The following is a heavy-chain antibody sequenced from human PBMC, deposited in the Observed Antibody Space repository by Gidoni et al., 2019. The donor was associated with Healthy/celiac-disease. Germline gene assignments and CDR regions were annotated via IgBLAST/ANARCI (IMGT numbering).Heavy chain of an antibody. J-gene: IGHJ4*02. D-gene: IGHD5-12*01. Sequence: QLQLQESGPGLVKPSETLYLTCTVSGGSISSSSYYWGWIRQPPGKGLEWIGSVYYSGSTYYNPSLKGRVTISVDTSKNQFSLKLSSVTAADTAVYYCASLGEMATILFDYWGQGTLVTVPS. CDR2: VYYSGST. CDR3: ASLGEMATILFDY. V-gene: IGHV4-39*01. CDR1: GGSISSSSYY.